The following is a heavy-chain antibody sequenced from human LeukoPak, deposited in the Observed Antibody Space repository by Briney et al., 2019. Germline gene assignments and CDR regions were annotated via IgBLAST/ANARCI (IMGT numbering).Heavy chain of an antibody. CDR3: VKGYSSSWDWYFDL. CDR1: GYSISSGYY. J-gene: IGHJ2*01. V-gene: IGHV4-38-2*01. Sequence: SETLSLTCAVSGYSISSGYYWGWIRQPPGKGLEWIGSICHRDNTYYNPSLKSRVTISVDTSTNQFSLKLSSVTAADTAVYYCVKGYSSSWDWYFDLWGRGTLVTVSS. CDR2: ICHRDNT. D-gene: IGHD6-13*01.